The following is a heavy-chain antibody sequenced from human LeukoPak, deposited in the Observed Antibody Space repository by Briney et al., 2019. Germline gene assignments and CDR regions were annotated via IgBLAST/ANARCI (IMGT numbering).Heavy chain of an antibody. Sequence: ASVKVSCKASGYTFTGYYMHWVRQAPGQGLEWMGRINPNSGGTNYAQKFQGRVTMTGDTSISTAYMELSRLRSDDTAVYYCARDLFGSGWLHWGQGTLVTVSS. D-gene: IGHD6-19*01. J-gene: IGHJ4*02. CDR2: INPNSGGT. CDR1: GYTFTGYY. V-gene: IGHV1-2*06. CDR3: ARDLFGSGWLH.